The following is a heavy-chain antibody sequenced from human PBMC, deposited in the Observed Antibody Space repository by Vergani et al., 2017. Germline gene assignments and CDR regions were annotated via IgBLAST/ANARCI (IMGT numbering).Heavy chain of an antibody. D-gene: IGHD3-10*01. CDR2: IYHSGST. Sequence: QLQLQESGSGLVKPSQTLSLTCAVSGSSISSGGYSWSWIRQPPGKGLEWIGYIYHSGSTYYNPSLKSRVTISVDRSKNQFSLKLSSVTAADTAVYYCARGPPHYYGSGPPFDYWGQGTLVTVSS. V-gene: IGHV4-30-2*01. J-gene: IGHJ4*02. CDR3: ARGPPHYYGSGPPFDY. CDR1: GSSISSGGYS.